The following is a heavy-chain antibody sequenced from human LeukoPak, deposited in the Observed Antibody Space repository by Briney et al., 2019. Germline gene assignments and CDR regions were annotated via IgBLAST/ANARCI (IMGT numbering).Heavy chain of an antibody. J-gene: IGHJ6*02. CDR2: IYPGDSDT. D-gene: IGHD6-19*01. CDR3: ARQDSSGWYPSHYYYYDGMDV. V-gene: IGHV5-51*01. Sequence: GESLKISCKGSGYSFTSYWIGWVRQMPGKGLEWMGIIYPGDSDTRYSPSFQGQVTISADKSISTAYLQWSSLKASDTAMYYCARQDSSGWYPSHYYYYDGMDVWGQGTTVTVSS. CDR1: GYSFTSYW.